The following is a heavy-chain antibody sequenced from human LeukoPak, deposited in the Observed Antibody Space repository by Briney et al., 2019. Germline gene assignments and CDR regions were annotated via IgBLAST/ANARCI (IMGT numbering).Heavy chain of an antibody. J-gene: IGHJ6*02. CDR3: AKNYYGSGSYYVWPMDV. Sequence: GGSLRLSCAASGFTFSSYGMHWVRQAPGKGLEWVAVISYDGSNKYYADSVKGRFTISRDNSKNTLYLQMNSLRAEDTAVYYCAKNYYGSGSYYVWPMDVWGQGTTVTVSS. CDR1: GFTFSSYG. D-gene: IGHD3-10*01. CDR2: ISYDGSNK. V-gene: IGHV3-30*18.